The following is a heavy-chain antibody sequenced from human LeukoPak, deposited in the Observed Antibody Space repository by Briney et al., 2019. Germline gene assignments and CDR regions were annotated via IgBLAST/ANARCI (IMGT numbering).Heavy chain of an antibody. CDR2: IYTSGST. D-gene: IGHD2-2*01. CDR3: ARQKPRCCSSTSCSHGNAFDI. V-gene: IGHV4-4*09. CDR1: GGSISSYY. J-gene: IGHJ3*02. Sequence: PSETLSLTCTVSGGSISSYYWSWIRQPPGKGLEWIGYIYTSGSTNYNPSLKSRVTISVDTSKNQFSLKLSSVTAADTAVYYCARQKPRCCSSTSCSHGNAFDIWGQGTMVTVSS.